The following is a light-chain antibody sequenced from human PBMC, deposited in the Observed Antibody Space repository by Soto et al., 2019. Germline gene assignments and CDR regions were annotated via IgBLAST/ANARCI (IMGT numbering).Light chain of an antibody. V-gene: IGKV3-11*01. Sequence: EIVLTQSPATLSLSPGERATLSCRASQSVSSYLAWYQQKPGQAPRLLIYDASNRATGIPARFSGSGSGTDFTFTIRSLEPDDFAVYYCQQRSNWHTFGGGTKVEIK. J-gene: IGKJ4*01. CDR3: QQRSNWHT. CDR1: QSVSSY. CDR2: DAS.